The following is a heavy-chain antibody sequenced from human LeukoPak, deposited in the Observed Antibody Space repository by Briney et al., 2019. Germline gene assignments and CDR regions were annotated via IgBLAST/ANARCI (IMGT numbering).Heavy chain of an antibody. CDR2: IIPILGIA. J-gene: IGHJ4*02. CDR1: GGTFSSYA. Sequence: GASVKVSCKASGGTFSSYAISWVRQAPGQGLEWMGRIIPILGIANYAQKFQGRVTITADKSTSTAYMELSSLRSEDTAVYYCAALRYSYGYGYWGQGTLVTVSS. CDR3: AALRYSYGYGY. D-gene: IGHD5-18*01. V-gene: IGHV1-69*04.